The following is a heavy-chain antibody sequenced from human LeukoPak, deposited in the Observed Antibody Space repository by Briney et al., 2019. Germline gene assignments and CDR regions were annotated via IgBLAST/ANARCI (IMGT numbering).Heavy chain of an antibody. Sequence: GGSLRLSCAAPGFTFSSYAMSWVRQAPGKGLEWVSAISGSGGSTYYADSVKGRFTISRDNSKNTLYLQMNSLRAEDTAVYYCAKDMETTVTSFEFDYWGQGTLVTVSS. V-gene: IGHV3-23*01. CDR1: GFTFSSYA. D-gene: IGHD4-17*01. CDR2: ISGSGGST. J-gene: IGHJ4*02. CDR3: AKDMETTVTSFEFDY.